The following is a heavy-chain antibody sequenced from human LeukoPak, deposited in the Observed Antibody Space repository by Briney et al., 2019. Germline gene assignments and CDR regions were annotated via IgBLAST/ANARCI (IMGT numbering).Heavy chain of an antibody. Sequence: GGSLRLSCAASGIVFSNTAMNWARQSPGRGLEWVSAISGGGERTFYADSVKCRFTISRDNSKNMVYLQMNSLRADDTAIYYCGKDGGQYSSGPEFDPRGQGALVTVSS. CDR2: ISGGGERT. CDR3: GKDGGQYSSGPEFDP. D-gene: IGHD6-19*01. V-gene: IGHV3-23*01. CDR1: GIVFSNTA. J-gene: IGHJ5*02.